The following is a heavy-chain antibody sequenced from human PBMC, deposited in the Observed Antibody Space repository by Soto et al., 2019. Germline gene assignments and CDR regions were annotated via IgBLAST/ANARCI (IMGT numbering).Heavy chain of an antibody. D-gene: IGHD3-22*01. CDR3: ARSLTYYDETSGYYLGNI. CDR1: GGTFSSYA. V-gene: IGHV1-69*01. CDR2: IIPMFDTA. Sequence: QVQLVQSGAEVKKPGSSVKVSCKASGGTFSSYAFSWVRQAPGQGLEWMGGIIPMFDTANYAQKFQDRVTISADESTSTAYMELSSLTSEDTAVYYCARSLTYYDETSGYYLGNIWGQGTLVTVSS. J-gene: IGHJ4*02.